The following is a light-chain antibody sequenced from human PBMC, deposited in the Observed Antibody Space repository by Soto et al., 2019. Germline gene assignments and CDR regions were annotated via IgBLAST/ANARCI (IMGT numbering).Light chain of an antibody. V-gene: IGLV2-8*01. CDR1: SSDIGRYTY. CDR2: EVN. Sequence: QSALTQPPSASGSPGQSVTVSCTGTSSDIGRYTYVSWYQQHPGKAPKLIIYEVNKRPSGIPDRFSGSRSGNTASLTVSGLQDEDEADYYCSSYAGTNNLVFGGGTKLTVL. J-gene: IGLJ3*02. CDR3: SSYAGTNNLV.